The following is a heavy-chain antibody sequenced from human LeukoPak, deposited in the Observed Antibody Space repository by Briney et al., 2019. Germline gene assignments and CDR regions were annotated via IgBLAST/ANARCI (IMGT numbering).Heavy chain of an antibody. Sequence: SETLSLTCTVSGGPISSSSYYWGWIRQPPGKGLEWIGSIYNSGTTYYNPSLKSRVTISGDTSKNQFSLKLSSVTAADTAVYYCARRGLSQTFDYWGQGTLVTVSS. J-gene: IGHJ4*02. CDR3: ARRGLSQTFDY. CDR2: IYNSGTT. CDR1: GGPISSSSYY. V-gene: IGHV4-39*01. D-gene: IGHD3-16*02.